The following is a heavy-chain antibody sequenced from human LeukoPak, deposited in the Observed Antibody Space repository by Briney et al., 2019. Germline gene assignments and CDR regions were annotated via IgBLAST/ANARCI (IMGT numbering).Heavy chain of an antibody. V-gene: IGHV1-8*02. CDR3: ARKRAYSSSWIDY. CDR2: MNPNSGNT. CDR1: GYTFTSYY. Sequence: GASVKVSCKASGYTFTSYYMHWVRQATGQGLEWMGWMNPNSGNTGYAQKFQGRVTMTRNTSISTAYMELSSLRSEDTAVYYCARKRAYSSSWIDYWGQGTLVTVSS. D-gene: IGHD6-13*01. J-gene: IGHJ4*02.